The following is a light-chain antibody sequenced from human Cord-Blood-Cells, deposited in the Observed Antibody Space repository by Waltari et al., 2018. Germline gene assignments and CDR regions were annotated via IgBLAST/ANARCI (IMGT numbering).Light chain of an antibody. CDR1: QSVLYSSNNKNY. V-gene: IGKV4-1*01. Sequence: DIVMTQSPDSLAVSLGERATIHCKSSQSVLYSSNNKNYLAWYQQKPGQPPKLLIYWASTRESGVPDRFSGSGSGTDFTLTISSLRAEDVAVYYCQQYYSTPPFTFGPGTKVDIK. CDR2: WAS. CDR3: QQYYSTPPFT. J-gene: IGKJ3*01.